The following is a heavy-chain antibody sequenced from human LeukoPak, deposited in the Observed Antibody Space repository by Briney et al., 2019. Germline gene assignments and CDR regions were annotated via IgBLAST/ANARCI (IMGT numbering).Heavy chain of an antibody. CDR3: ARLLVYNSGGEAFDY. Sequence: PGGSLRLSCAASGFTFSRYWMSWARQAPGKGLEWVANIKKDGSEKYYVDSVKGRFTISRDNAKNSLYLQMNSLRAEDTAVYYCARLLVYNSGGEAFDYWGPGTLVTVSS. D-gene: IGHD3-10*01. CDR1: GFTFSRYW. J-gene: IGHJ4*02. V-gene: IGHV3-7*01. CDR2: IKKDGSEK.